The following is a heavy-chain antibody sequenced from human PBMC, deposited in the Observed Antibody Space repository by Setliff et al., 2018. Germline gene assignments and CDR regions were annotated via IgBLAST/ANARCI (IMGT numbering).Heavy chain of an antibody. Sequence: ASVKVSCKASGYTFTNYAMNWVRQAPGQGLEWMGWINTNTGNPSYAQGFTGRFVFSLDTSVSTAYLQISSLKAEDTAVYYCAREGEGSTFFPLDAFDIWGQGTMVTVSS. CDR2: INTNTGNP. CDR3: AREGEGSTFFPLDAFDI. D-gene: IGHD3-16*01. V-gene: IGHV7-4-1*02. CDR1: GYTFTNYA. J-gene: IGHJ3*02.